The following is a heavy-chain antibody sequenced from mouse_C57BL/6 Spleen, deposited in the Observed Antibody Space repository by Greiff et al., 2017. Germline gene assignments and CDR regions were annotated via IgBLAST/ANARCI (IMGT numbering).Heavy chain of an antibody. Sequence: VQLQQPGAELVKPGASVKLSCKASGYTFTSYWMHWVKQRPGQGLEWIGMIHPNSGSTNYNEKFKSKATLTVDKSSSTAYMQLSSLTSEDSAVYYCARESYDYDRGAWFAYWGQGTLVTVSA. CDR2: IHPNSGST. J-gene: IGHJ3*01. CDR1: GYTFTSYW. CDR3: ARESYDYDRGAWFAY. V-gene: IGHV1-64*01. D-gene: IGHD2-4*01.